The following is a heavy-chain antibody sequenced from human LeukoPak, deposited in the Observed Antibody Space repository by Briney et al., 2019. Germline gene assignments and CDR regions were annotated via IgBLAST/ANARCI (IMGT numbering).Heavy chain of an antibody. D-gene: IGHD5-12*01. CDR3: ARGLVLATDDAFDI. J-gene: IGHJ3*02. CDR1: GGSIRSYF. CDR2: IWDTEIT. V-gene: IGHV4-59*01. Sequence: SETLSLTCTVSGGSIRSYFWSWLRQPPGKGLEWIGYIWDTEITDYNPSLTSRLTIALDPSKHPFSLKLRSVTAADTALYFCARGLVLATDDAFDIWGQGTLVTVSS.